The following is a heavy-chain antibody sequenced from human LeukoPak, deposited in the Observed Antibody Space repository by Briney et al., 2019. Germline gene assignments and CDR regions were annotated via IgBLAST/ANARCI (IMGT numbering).Heavy chain of an antibody. CDR1: GYTFTGYY. D-gene: IGHD2-2*02. CDR3: APIPYCSSTSCYIDDY. V-gene: IGHV1-2*02. J-gene: IGHJ4*02. Sequence: ASVKVSCKASGYTFTGYYMHWVRQAPGQGLEWMGWINPNSGGTNYAQKFQGRVTMTRDTSISTAYMELSRLRSDDTAVYYCAPIPYCSSTSCYIDDYWGQGTLVTVSS. CDR2: INPNSGGT.